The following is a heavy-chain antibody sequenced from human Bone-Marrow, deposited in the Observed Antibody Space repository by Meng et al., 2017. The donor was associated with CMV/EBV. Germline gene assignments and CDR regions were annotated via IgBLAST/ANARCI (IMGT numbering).Heavy chain of an antibody. CDR2: ISGSGGST. Sequence: GESLKISCAASGFTFSSYAMSWVRQAPGKGLEWVSAISGSGGSTYYADSVKGRFTISRDNSKNTLYLQMNSLRAEDTAVYYCARIYCSSASCYPFTTKNWFDPWGQGTLVTVSS. J-gene: IGHJ5*02. CDR3: ARIYCSSASCYPFTTKNWFDP. V-gene: IGHV3-23*01. CDR1: GFTFSSYA. D-gene: IGHD2-2*01.